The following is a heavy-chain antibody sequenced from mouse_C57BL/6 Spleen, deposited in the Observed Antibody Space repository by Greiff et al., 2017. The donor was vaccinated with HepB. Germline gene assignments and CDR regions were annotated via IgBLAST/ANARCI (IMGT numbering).Heavy chain of an antibody. Sequence: QVQLQQPGAELVMPGASVKLSCKASGYTFTSYWMHWVKQRPGQGLEWIGEIDPSDSYTNYNEKFKGKSTLTVDKSSSTAYMQLSSLTSEDSAVYYRAGSYYDYDGWFAYWGQGTLVTVSA. D-gene: IGHD2-4*01. V-gene: IGHV1-69*01. CDR3: AGSYYDYDGWFAY. J-gene: IGHJ3*01. CDR2: IDPSDSYT. CDR1: GYTFTSYW.